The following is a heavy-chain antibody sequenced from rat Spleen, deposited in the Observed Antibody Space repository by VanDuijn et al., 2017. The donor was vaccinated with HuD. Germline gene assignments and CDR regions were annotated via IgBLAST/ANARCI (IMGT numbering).Heavy chain of an antibody. CDR1: GFTFSDYY. Sequence: EVQLVESVGGLVQPGRSLKLSCAASGFTFSDYYMAWVRQAPTKGLEWVASISYDGGSTYYRDSVKGRFTISRDNAKSSLYLQMDSLRSEDTATYYCTTEGQGYWYFDFWGPGTMVTVSS. CDR3: TTEGQGYWYFDF. CDR2: ISYDGGST. J-gene: IGHJ1*01. V-gene: IGHV5-20*01.